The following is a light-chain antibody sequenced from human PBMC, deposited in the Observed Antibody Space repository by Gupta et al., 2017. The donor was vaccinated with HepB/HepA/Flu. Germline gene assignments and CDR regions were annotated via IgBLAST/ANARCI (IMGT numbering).Light chain of an antibody. Sequence: VLPPSPGTLSFSPGERAPLSCRASNGISDSYLSWYLQKPGQAPRLLIYGVSFRATGISDRFSGGGSGTYFTLTIRRLEPEDFGVYYCQHYSGSSRYTFGQGTKVEVK. CDR3: QHYSGSSRYT. V-gene: IGKV3-20*01. CDR1: NGISDSY. J-gene: IGKJ2*01. CDR2: GVS.